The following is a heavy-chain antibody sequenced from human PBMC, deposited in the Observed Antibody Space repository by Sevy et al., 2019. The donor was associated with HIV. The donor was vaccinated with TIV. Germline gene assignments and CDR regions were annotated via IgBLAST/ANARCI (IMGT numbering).Heavy chain of an antibody. CDR2: IYTSGST. CDR1: GGSMTSGGYY. CDR3: VTEDYFDGGGYYYGFRD. J-gene: IGHJ4*02. V-gene: IGHV4-61*02. Sequence: TLSLTCTVSGGSMTSGGYYWTWIRQPAGKGLEWIGRIYTSGSTNYNPSLKSRVTMSVETSKNQFSLNLTSVTAADTALYYCVTEDYFDGGGYYYGFRDWGQGTLVTVSS. D-gene: IGHD3-22*01.